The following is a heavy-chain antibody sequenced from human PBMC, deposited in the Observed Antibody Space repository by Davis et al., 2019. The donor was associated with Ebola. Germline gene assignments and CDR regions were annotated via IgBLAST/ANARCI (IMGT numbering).Heavy chain of an antibody. CDR1: GFSFSSHA. V-gene: IGHV3-33*01. D-gene: IGHD5-12*01. Sequence: PGGSLRLSCVGSGFSFSSHAMHWVRQAPGKGLEWVAVIWYDGSNKYYADSVKGRFTISRDNSKNTLYLQMNSLRAEDTAVYYCARRGYSGYDPRRDYFDYWGQGTLVTVSS. CDR3: ARRGYSGYDPRRDYFDY. CDR2: IWYDGSNK. J-gene: IGHJ4*02.